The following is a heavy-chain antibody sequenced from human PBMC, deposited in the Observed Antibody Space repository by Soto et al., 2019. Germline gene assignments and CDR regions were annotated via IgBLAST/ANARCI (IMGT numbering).Heavy chain of an antibody. J-gene: IGHJ6*03. Sequence: ASVKVSCKASGYTFTSYGISWVRQAPGQGLEWMGWISAYNGNTNYAQKLQGRVTMTTDTSTSTAYMELRSLRSDDTAVYYCARVKSKVLVVPAAPPVFYYYYYMDVWGKGTTVTVSS. D-gene: IGHD2-2*01. V-gene: IGHV1-18*01. CDR2: ISAYNGNT. CDR3: ARVKSKVLVVPAAPPVFYYYYYMDV. CDR1: GYTFTSYG.